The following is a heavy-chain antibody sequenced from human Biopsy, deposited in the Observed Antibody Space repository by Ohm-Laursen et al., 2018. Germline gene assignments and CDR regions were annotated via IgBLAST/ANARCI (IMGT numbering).Heavy chain of an antibody. V-gene: IGHV6-1*01. CDR1: GDSISNKDTA. CDR2: TYYRTQWFF. Sequence: QTLSLTCAISGDSISNKDTAWDWIRRSPSRGLEWLGRTYYRTQWFFDYAVFVRSRISIKPDTSKNQFSLELNSVTPEDTAVYFCARETPTGIPFNWFDPWGQGTLVTVSS. CDR3: ARETPTGIPFNWFDP. D-gene: IGHD1-1*01. J-gene: IGHJ5*02.